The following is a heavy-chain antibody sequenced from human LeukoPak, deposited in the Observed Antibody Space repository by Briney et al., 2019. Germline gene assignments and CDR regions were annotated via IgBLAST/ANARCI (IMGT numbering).Heavy chain of an antibody. CDR1: GYTFADYY. CDR2: IYAGDSDA. J-gene: IGHJ1*01. CDR3: GNIATEYFQE. Sequence: KPGESLNISCKTSGYTFADYYIGWVRHMPGKGLEWMGIIYAGDSDAKYSPSFQGQVTISVDRSIRTAYLQWNSLKASDTAIYYCGNIATEYFQEWGQGTLVTVSS. V-gene: IGHV5-51*03.